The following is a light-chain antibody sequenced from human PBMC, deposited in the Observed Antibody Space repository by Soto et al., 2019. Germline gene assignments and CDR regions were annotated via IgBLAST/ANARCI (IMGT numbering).Light chain of an antibody. Sequence: IQMTQSPSSLSASVGDRVTITCRASQGIRNDLGWYQQKPGKAPKLLIYAASSLQSGVPSRFSGSGSGTEFALTISSLQPDDFATYYCQQYHEYWFGQGTKVDIK. J-gene: IGKJ1*01. CDR2: AAS. CDR1: QGIRND. CDR3: QQYHEYW. V-gene: IGKV1-6*01.